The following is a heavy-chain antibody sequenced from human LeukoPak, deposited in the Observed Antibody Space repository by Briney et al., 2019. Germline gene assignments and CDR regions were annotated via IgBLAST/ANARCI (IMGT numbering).Heavy chain of an antibody. V-gene: IGHV3-23*01. J-gene: IGHJ4*02. Sequence: GGSLRLSCAASGFTFSNYAMNWVRQAPGKGLEWVSAISGSGGSTYYADSVKGWFTISRDNSKNTLYLQMNSLRAEDTAVYYCAKVTYYYDSSGYYPYFDYWGQGTLVTVSS. CDR3: AKVTYYYDSSGYYPYFDY. CDR1: GFTFSNYA. CDR2: ISGSGGST. D-gene: IGHD3-22*01.